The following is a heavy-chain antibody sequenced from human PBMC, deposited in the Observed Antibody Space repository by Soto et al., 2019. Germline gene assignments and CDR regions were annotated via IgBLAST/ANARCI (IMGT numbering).Heavy chain of an antibody. CDR2: ISYDGSNK. CDR3: ARDRRYYSDNSGPLED. V-gene: IGHV3-30-3*01. J-gene: IGHJ4*01. D-gene: IGHD3-22*01. Sequence: GGSLTLSCAASGFTFSSYAMHWGRQAPGKGLEWVAVISYDGSNKYYADSVKGRFTISRDNSKNTLYLQMNSLRAEDTAVYYCARDRRYYSDNSGPLEDWGNGTLVTV. CDR1: GFTFSSYA.